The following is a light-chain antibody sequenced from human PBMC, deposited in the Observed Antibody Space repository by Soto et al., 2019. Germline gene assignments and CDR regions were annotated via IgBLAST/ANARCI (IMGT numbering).Light chain of an antibody. Sequence: IILTQSPGTLSLTTGERATLSCRASQSVSSSYLAWYQQKPGQAPRLLIYGASSRATGIPDRFSGSGSGTDFTLTIRRLEPEDFAVYYCQQYGSSPYTFGQGTKVDI. CDR2: GAS. CDR3: QQYGSSPYT. CDR1: QSVSSSY. J-gene: IGKJ2*01. V-gene: IGKV3-20*01.